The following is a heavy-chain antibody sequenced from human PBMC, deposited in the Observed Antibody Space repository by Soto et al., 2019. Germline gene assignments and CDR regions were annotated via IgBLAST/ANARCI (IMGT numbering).Heavy chain of an antibody. V-gene: IGHV3-23*01. J-gene: IGHJ6*02. CDR1: GFTFSSYA. Sequence: GGSLRLSCAASGFTFSSYAMSWVRQAPGKGLEWVSAISGSGGSTYYADSVKGRFTISRDNSKNTLYLQMNSLRAEDTAVYYCAKDRPSLKSMAHDRIYYYYYGMDVWGQGTTVTVSS. CDR2: ISGSGGST. CDR3: AKDRPSLKSMAHDRIYYYYYGMDV. D-gene: IGHD3-10*01.